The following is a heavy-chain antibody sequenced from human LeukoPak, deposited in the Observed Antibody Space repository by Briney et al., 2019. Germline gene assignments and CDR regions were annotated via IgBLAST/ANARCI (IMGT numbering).Heavy chain of an antibody. CDR2: IYYSGST. CDR3: ARVGGSAYPSTGFDF. CDR1: GGSISSYY. V-gene: IGHV4-59*08. J-gene: IGHJ5*01. D-gene: IGHD3-16*01. Sequence: PSETLSLACTVSGGSISSYYWSWIRQPPGKGLEWIGYIYYSGSTKYNPSLKSRVTISVDTSKNQFSLKLSSVTAADTAVYYCARVGGSAYPSTGFDFWGQGTLDTVSS.